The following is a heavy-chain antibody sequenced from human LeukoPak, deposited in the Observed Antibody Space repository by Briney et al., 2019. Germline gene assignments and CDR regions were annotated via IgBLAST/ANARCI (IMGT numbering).Heavy chain of an antibody. J-gene: IGHJ4*02. Sequence: SETLSLTCTVSGGSISSGDYYWSWIRQPPGKGLEWIGYIYYSGSTYYNPSLKSRGTISVDTSKNQFSLELSAVTAADTAVYYCARELLDEGNHLDCWGQGTLVTVSS. V-gene: IGHV4-30-4*01. CDR1: GGSISSGDYY. CDR2: IYYSGST. CDR3: ARELLDEGNHLDC. D-gene: IGHD4-23*01.